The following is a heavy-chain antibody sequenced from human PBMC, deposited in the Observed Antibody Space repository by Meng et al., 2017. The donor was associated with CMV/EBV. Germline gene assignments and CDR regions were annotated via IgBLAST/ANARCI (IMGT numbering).Heavy chain of an antibody. CDR3: ARDGGRDGYNFDYYYYGMDV. CDR2: FDPEDGET. CDR1: GYTLTELS. D-gene: IGHD5-24*01. J-gene: IGHJ6*02. V-gene: IGHV1-24*01. Sequence: ASVKVSCKVSGYTLTELSRHWVRQAPGKGLEWMGGFDPEDGETIYAQKFQGRVTMTEDTSTDTAYMELSSLRSEDTAVYYCARDGGRDGYNFDYYYYGMDVWGQGTTVTVSS.